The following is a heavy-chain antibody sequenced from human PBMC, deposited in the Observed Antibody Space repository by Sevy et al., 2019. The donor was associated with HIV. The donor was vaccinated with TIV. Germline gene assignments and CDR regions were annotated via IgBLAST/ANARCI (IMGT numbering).Heavy chain of an antibody. CDR3: ATGGGITGTSDYYYYMDV. Sequence: ASVKVSCKVSGYTLTELSMHWVRQAPGKGLEWMGGFDPEDGETIYAKKFQGRVTMTEDTSTDTAYMELSSLRSEDTAGYYGATGGGITGTSDYYYYMDVWGKGTTVTVSS. J-gene: IGHJ6*03. CDR1: GYTLTELS. CDR2: FDPEDGET. D-gene: IGHD1-20*01. V-gene: IGHV1-24*01.